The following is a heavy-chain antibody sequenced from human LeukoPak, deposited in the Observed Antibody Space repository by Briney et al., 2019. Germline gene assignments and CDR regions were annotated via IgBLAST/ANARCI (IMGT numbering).Heavy chain of an antibody. Sequence: GGSPRLSCVSSGFTFDDHAMNWVRQAPGEGLEWVAGISWNSGRIGYADSVKGRFTISRDNTKNSLDLQMTGLRSEDTALYYCVKATGSQPRAGAFDFWGQGTSVTVSS. D-gene: IGHD1-26*01. CDR2: ISWNSGRI. CDR1: GFTFDDHA. CDR3: VKATGSQPRAGAFDF. V-gene: IGHV3-9*01. J-gene: IGHJ3*01.